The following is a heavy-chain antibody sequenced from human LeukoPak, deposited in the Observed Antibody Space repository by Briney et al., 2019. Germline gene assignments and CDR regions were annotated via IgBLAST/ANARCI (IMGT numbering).Heavy chain of an antibody. V-gene: IGHV4-59*11. CDR2: IYDSEST. D-gene: IGHD3-3*01. CDR1: GVSISSHY. CDR3: ARVLQNYYYLDV. J-gene: IGHJ6*03. Sequence: SETLPLTCTVSGVSISSHYWSWVRQPPGKGLEWIGNIYDSESTHYKSSLKSRVTISVDTSKNQFSLRLRSVTAADTAVYYCARVLQNYYYLDVWGKGTTVTVS.